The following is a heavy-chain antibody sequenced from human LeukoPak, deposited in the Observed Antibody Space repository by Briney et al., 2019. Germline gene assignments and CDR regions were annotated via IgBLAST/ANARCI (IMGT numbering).Heavy chain of an antibody. CDR1: GSTFSIYA. V-gene: IGHV1-69*06. CDR2: TITIFDTA. D-gene: IGHD2-15*01. Sequence: AVSVSCTGAGSTFSIYAISWVRQPPGQGLGWMGGTITIFDTANYAQKFQGRVTITADKSTSTAYMELSSLRSEDTAVYYCARDRCSGGSCYSFEWYFDLWGRGTLVTVSS. J-gene: IGHJ2*01. CDR3: ARDRCSGGSCYSFEWYFDL.